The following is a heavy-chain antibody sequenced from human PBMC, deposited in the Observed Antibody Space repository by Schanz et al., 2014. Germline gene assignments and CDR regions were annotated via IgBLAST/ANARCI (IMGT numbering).Heavy chain of an antibody. Sequence: EVQLLESGGGLVQPGGSLRLSCEASGFSFGNYGMSWVRQAPGKGLEWVSGFDAHDGRAYYADSAKGRFTISRDNSKNTVYLQMNSLRPGDTAVYYCARESSNDIVLLPGAVFDHWGQGILVTVSS. CDR3: ARESSNDIVLLPGAVFDH. J-gene: IGHJ4*02. D-gene: IGHD2-2*01. CDR1: GFSFGNYG. CDR2: FDAHDGRA. V-gene: IGHV3-23*01.